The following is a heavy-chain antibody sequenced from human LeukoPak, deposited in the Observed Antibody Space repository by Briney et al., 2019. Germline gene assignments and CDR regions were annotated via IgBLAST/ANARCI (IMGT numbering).Heavy chain of an antibody. V-gene: IGHV4-30-4*07. D-gene: IGHD3-10*01. Sequence: PSETLSLTCAVSGGSISSGDYSWTWIRQPPGKGLEWIGYIYYSGSTYYNPSLKSRVTISVDTSKNQFSLTLSSVTAADTAVYYCARDTGQYAPGTPGFTRFDPWGQGTLVTVSS. CDR3: ARDTGQYAPGTPGFTRFDP. J-gene: IGHJ5*02. CDR1: GGSISSGDYS. CDR2: IYYSGST.